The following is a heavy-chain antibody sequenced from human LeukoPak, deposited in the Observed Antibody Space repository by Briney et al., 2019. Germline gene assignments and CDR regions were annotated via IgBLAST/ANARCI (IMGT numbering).Heavy chain of an antibody. V-gene: IGHV1-2*02. CDR1: GYTFTGHY. CDR3: ARQGESLFDY. Sequence: ASVKVSCKASGYTFTGHYIHWVRQAPGQGLEWMGGINPNSGGTSYAQKFQDRVTMTRDTSITTAYMDLNRLRSDDTALYYCARQGESLFDYWGQGTLVTVSS. CDR2: INPNSGGT. D-gene: IGHD1-26*01. J-gene: IGHJ4*02.